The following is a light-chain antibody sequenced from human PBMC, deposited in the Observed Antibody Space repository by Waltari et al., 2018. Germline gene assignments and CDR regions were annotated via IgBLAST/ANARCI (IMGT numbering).Light chain of an antibody. CDR1: QSVSRA. J-gene: IGKJ1*01. Sequence: EIVLTQSPGTLSLSPGERATLSCRASQSVSRALAWYQQKPGQAPRLLIYAASSRATGIPDRFSGSGSGTDFSLTISRLEPEDFAVYYCQHYVRLPVTFGQETKVEIK. CDR3: QHYVRLPVT. CDR2: AAS. V-gene: IGKV3-20*01.